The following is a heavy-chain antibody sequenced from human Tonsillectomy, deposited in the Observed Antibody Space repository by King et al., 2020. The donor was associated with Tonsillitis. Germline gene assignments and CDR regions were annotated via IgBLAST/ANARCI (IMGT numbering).Heavy chain of an antibody. CDR3: ARGDTAMVPFDY. D-gene: IGHD5-18*01. CDR2: ISSSSSYI. V-gene: IGHV3-21*01. J-gene: IGHJ4*02. Sequence: VQLVESGGGLVKPGGSLRLSCAASGFTFSSYSVNWVRQAPGKGLEWVSSISSSSSYIYYADSVKGRFTISRDNAKNSLYLQMNSLRAEDTAVYYCARGDTAMVPFDYWGQGTLVTVSS. CDR1: GFTFSSYS.